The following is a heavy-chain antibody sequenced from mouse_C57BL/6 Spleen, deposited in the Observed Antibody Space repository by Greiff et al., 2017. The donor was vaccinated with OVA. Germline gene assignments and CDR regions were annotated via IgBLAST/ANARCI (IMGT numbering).Heavy chain of an antibody. CDR1: GYTFTDYN. CDR3: ARPPYYSNYVEDY. J-gene: IGHJ2*01. Sequence: EVQLQQSGPELVKPGASVKMSCKASGYTFTDYNMHWVKQSHGKSLEWIGYINPNNGGTSYNQKFKGKATLTVNKSSSTAYMELRSLTSEDSAVYYCARPPYYSNYVEDYWGQGTTLTVSS. V-gene: IGHV1-22*01. CDR2: INPNNGGT. D-gene: IGHD2-5*01.